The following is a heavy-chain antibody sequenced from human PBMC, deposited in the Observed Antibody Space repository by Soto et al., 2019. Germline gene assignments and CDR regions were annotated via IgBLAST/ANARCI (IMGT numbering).Heavy chain of an antibody. CDR3: ARGGQLSVYYDSDV. CDR2: INPHTGGT. CDR1: GYTFSDYF. V-gene: IGHV1-2*06. J-gene: IGHJ6*02. Sequence: QVQLVQSGAEVKKPGASVKVSCQASGYTFSDYFLHWVRQAPGQGLEWLGRINPHTGGTDFAQTFHGRVTMTRDTSISTAYMELRGLTSDDTALYFCARGGQLSVYYDSDVWGQGTAVTVSS. D-gene: IGHD2-2*01.